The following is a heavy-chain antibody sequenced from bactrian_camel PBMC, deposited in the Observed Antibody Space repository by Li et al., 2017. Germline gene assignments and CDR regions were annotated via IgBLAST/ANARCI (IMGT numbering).Heavy chain of an antibody. V-gene: IGHV3-3*01. J-gene: IGHJ4*01. CDR3: AAGSRATITPPMEARRYDY. Sequence: HVQLVESGGGSVQVGGSLRLSCVASGDTIGRYCMGWFRQIPDREREGVAAIVSADAGTVYADSVKGRFTISQDKANDTLNLQMNSLIPEDTAIYYCAAGSRATITPPMEARRYDYWGQGTQVTVS. CDR2: IVSADAGT. CDR1: GDTIGRYC. D-gene: IGHD4*01.